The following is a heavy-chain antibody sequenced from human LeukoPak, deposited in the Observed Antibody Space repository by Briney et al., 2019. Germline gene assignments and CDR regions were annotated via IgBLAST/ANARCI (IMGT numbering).Heavy chain of an antibody. Sequence: GGSLRLSCAASGFTVSSNYMSWVRQAPGKGLEWVSAISGSGGSTYYADSVKGRFTISRDNSKNTLYLQMNSLRAEDTAVYYCAKGTVTTGYYYGMDVWGQGTTVTVSS. CDR1: GFTVSSNY. J-gene: IGHJ6*02. CDR2: ISGSGGST. D-gene: IGHD4-17*01. V-gene: IGHV3-23*01. CDR3: AKGTVTTGYYYGMDV.